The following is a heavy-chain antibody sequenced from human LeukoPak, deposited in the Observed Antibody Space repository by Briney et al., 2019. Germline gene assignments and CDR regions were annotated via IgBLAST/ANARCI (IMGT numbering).Heavy chain of an antibody. Sequence: GGSLRLSCTASGFTFSSYTMSWVRQAPGKGLKWVSTITTGGPNTYYADSVKGRFTVSRDDSKDTLYLQINSLRAEDTAVYYCAKDGGLWVSAHWGDSWGRGTLVTVSS. CDR3: AKDGGLWVSAHWGDS. CDR1: GFTFSSYT. D-gene: IGHD7-27*01. V-gene: IGHV3-23*01. J-gene: IGHJ4*02. CDR2: ITTGGPNT.